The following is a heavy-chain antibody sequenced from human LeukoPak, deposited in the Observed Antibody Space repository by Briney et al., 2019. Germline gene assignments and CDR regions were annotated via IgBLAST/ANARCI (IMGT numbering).Heavy chain of an antibody. Sequence: SETLSLTCTVSGGSITSYYWSWIRQPPGQGLEWIGYIYYSGSTNYNPSLKSRVTVSVDTSKSQFSLRLTSVTAADTAVYYCARHADYGGYLDYWGQGTLVTVSS. D-gene: IGHD4-23*01. CDR2: IYYSGST. CDR3: ARHADYGGYLDY. V-gene: IGHV4-59*08. J-gene: IGHJ4*02. CDR1: GGSITSYY.